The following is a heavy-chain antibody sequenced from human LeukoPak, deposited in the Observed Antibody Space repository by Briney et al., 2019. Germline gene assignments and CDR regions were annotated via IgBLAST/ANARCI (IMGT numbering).Heavy chain of an antibody. CDR2: INPSGGST. D-gene: IGHD3-16*01. CDR3: ARDSREAVWGSYVIGDY. CDR1: GYTFTSYY. J-gene: IGHJ4*02. Sequence: ASVKVSCKASGYTFTSYYMHWARQAPGQGLEWMGIINPSGGSTSYAQKFQGRVTMTRDTSTSTVYMELSSLRSEDTAVYYCARDSREAVWGSYVIGDYWGQGTLVTVSS. V-gene: IGHV1-46*01.